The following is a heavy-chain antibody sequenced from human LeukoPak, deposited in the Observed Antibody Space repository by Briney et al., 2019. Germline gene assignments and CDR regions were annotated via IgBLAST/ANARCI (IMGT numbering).Heavy chain of an antibody. CDR2: ISYRGIA. CDR3: ARVLYDYYFDY. V-gene: IGHV4-31*03. Sequence: PSETLSLTCTVSGGSISSGGFYWTWIRQHPGKGLEWIACISYRGIAYYNPSLKSRVTISVDTSKNQFSLNLSSVTAADTALYYCARVLYDYYFDYWGREPWSPSPQ. J-gene: IGHJ4*02. D-gene: IGHD2/OR15-2a*01. CDR1: GGSISSGGFY.